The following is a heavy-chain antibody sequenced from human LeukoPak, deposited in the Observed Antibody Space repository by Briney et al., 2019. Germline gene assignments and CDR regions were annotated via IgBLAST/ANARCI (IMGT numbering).Heavy chain of an antibody. J-gene: IGHJ6*03. Sequence: PGGSLRLSCAASGFAYSSYGMTWVRQATGKGLEWVSGISSSGGSTYYADSVKGRFTISRDNSKNTLYLQMNSLRAEDTAIYYCAKNGDRGAYCTGGTCYPYFYYYMDVWGKGTTVTI. D-gene: IGHD2-15*01. CDR3: AKNGDRGAYCTGGTCYPYFYYYMDV. V-gene: IGHV3-23*01. CDR2: ISSSGGST. CDR1: GFAYSSYG.